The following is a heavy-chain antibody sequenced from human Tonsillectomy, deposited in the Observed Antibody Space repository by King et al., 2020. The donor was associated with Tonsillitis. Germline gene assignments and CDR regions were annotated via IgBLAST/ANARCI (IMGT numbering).Heavy chain of an antibody. J-gene: IGHJ4*01. V-gene: IGHV3-73*01. CDR2: IRSKANSYAT. Sequence: VQLVESGGGLVQPGGSLKLSCAASGFTFSGPVMHWVRQASGKGLEWVGRIRSKANSYATSYAASVKGRFTISSDASKNTAYLQMNSLKLEDSAVYYCTMVTATPATSGWGHGTLVTVSS. CDR3: TMVTATPATSG. D-gene: IGHD2-21*02. CDR1: GFTFSGPV.